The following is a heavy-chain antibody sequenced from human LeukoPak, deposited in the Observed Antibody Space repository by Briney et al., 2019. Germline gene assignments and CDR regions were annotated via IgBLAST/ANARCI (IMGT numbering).Heavy chain of an antibody. CDR2: INPSGGST. CDR3: AREAYCGGDCYYYYYGMDV. Sequence: ASVKVSCKASGYTFTSYYMHWVRQAPGQGLEWMGIINPSGGSTSYAQKFQGRVTTTRDTSTSTVYMELSSLRSEDTAVYYCAREAYCGGDCYYYYYGMDVWGQGTTVTVSS. CDR1: GYTFTSYY. J-gene: IGHJ6*02. D-gene: IGHD2-21*02. V-gene: IGHV1-46*01.